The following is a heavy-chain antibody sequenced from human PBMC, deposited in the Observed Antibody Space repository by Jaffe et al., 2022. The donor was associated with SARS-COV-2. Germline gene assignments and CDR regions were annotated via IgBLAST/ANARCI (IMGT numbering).Heavy chain of an antibody. CDR1: GFTFSSYA. J-gene: IGHJ4*02. CDR3: AKDLFSGSWNGFDC. Sequence: EVQLLDSGGGLAQPGGSLRLSCAASGFTFSSYAMSWVRQAPGKGLEWVSSITVSGGSTYYVDSVKGRFTISRDNSKNTVYLQMNSLRAEDTAVYYCAKDLFSGSWNGFDCWGQGTLVTVSS. V-gene: IGHV3-23*01. D-gene: IGHD1-1*01. CDR2: ITVSGGST.